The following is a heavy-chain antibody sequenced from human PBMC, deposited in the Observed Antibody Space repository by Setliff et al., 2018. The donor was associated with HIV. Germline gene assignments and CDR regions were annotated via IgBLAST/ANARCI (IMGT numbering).Heavy chain of an antibody. D-gene: IGHD3-16*01. Sequence: GGSLRLSCTVSGFTFGDYTMSWVRQAPGKGLEWVGFIRSKAYGGTTEYAASVKGRFTISRDDSKSIAYLQMNSLKTEDTAVYYCTRAEDMGVGAFDIWGQGTMVTVSS. V-gene: IGHV3-49*04. CDR3: TRAEDMGVGAFDI. CDR2: IRSKAYGGTT. CDR1: GFTFGDYT. J-gene: IGHJ3*02.